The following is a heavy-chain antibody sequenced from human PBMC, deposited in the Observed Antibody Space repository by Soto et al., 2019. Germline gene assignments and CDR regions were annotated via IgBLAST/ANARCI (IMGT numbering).Heavy chain of an antibody. CDR1: GFTFSSYA. J-gene: IGHJ4*02. CDR2: ISGSGGST. CDR3: AKPKPDYYDSSGYYFDY. D-gene: IGHD3-22*01. Sequence: GGSLRLSCAASGFTFSSYAMSWVRQAPGKGLEWVSAISGSGGSTYYADSVKGRFTISRDNSKNTLYLQMNSLRAEDTAVYYCAKPKPDYYDSSGYYFDYWGQGTLVTAPQ. V-gene: IGHV3-23*01.